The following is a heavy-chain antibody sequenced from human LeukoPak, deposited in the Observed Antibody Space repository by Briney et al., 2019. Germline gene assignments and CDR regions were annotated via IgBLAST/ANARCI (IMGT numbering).Heavy chain of an antibody. V-gene: IGHV3-49*03. Sequence: GGSLRLSCTTSGFSFADEALSWFRQAPGKGLEWVGFIRRKASGGAIEYAASVKGRFTISRDDSNGIAYLQMNSLRAEDTAVYYCVTEVSGSFPTWGQGTLVTVSS. CDR1: GFSFADEA. CDR3: VTEVSGSFPT. CDR2: IRRKASGGAI. J-gene: IGHJ4*02. D-gene: IGHD1-26*01.